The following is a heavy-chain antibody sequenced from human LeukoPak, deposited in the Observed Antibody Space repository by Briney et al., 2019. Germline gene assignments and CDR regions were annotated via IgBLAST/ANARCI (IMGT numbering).Heavy chain of an antibody. D-gene: IGHD3-22*01. CDR1: GGTFSSYA. J-gene: IGHJ4*02. CDR3: ARDDSSGYYYDY. CDR2: IIPILGIA. V-gene: IGHV1-69*04. Sequence: SVKVSCKASGGTFSSYAISWVRQAPGQGLEWMGRIIPILGIANYAQKFQGRVTITADKSTSTAYMELSSLRSEDTAVYYCARDDSSGYYYDYWGQGTLVSVSS.